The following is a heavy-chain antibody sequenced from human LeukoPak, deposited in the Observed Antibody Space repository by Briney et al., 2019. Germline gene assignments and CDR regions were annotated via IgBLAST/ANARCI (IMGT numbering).Heavy chain of an antibody. Sequence: ASVKVSRTASGYTFTSFGFSWVRQAPRQRLEWMGWINTYNGNTNYAKKLQGRVTTTTDTSTSTAYMELRSLRSDDTAVYYCARAPPPCIAAAGVYWYFDLWGRGTLVTVSS. CDR2: INTYNGNT. CDR1: GYTFTSFG. D-gene: IGHD6-13*01. J-gene: IGHJ2*01. V-gene: IGHV1-18*01. CDR3: ARAPPPCIAAAGVYWYFDL.